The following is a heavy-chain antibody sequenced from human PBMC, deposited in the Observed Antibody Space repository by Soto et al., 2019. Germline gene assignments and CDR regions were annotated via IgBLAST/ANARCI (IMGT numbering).Heavy chain of an antibody. J-gene: IGHJ5*02. Sequence: EVQLVESGGGLVKPGGSLRLSCAASGFTLKSYSMNWVRQAPGKGLEWISDISDSYIYYTYSVKGRSPISRDNAKNSLYLQMNRLRAEDTAVYYCAGDPEDSGGAWGQGTLVTVSS. CDR3: AGDPEDSGGA. V-gene: IGHV3-21*01. CDR2: ISDSYI. CDR1: GFTLKSYS. D-gene: IGHD2-15*01.